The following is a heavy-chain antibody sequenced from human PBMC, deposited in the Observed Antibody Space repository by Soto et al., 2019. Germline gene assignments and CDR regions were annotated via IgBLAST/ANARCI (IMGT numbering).Heavy chain of an antibody. Sequence: QVHLVESGGGVVQPGTSLRLSCAASKFTFSSYGMHWVRQAPGKGLEWVAVTSYDGSTDHYADSVKGRFTISRDNSKNTLYLQMNSLRAEDTAVYYCAKDGLMITFGGVIVSSGSWYFDLWGRGTLVTVSS. CDR1: KFTFSSYG. D-gene: IGHD3-16*02. CDR3: AKDGLMITFGGVIVSSGSWYFDL. CDR2: TSYDGSTD. V-gene: IGHV3-30*18. J-gene: IGHJ2*01.